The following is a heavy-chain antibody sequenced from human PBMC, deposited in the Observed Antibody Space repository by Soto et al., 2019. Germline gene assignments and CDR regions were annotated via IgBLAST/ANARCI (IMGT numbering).Heavy chain of an antibody. CDR2: ISSSSSTI. CDR3: ARVAPSMIVVAPFDC. Sequence: GGSLRLSCAASGFTFSSYSMNWVRQAPGKGLEWVSYISSSSSTIYYADSVKGRFTISRDNAKNSLYLQINSLRDEDTAVYYCARVAPSMIVVAPFDCWGQGTLVTVSS. J-gene: IGHJ4*02. CDR1: GFTFSSYS. V-gene: IGHV3-48*02. D-gene: IGHD3-22*01.